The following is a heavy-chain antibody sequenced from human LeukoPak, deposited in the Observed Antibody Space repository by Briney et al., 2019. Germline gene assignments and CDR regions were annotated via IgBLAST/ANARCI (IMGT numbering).Heavy chain of an antibody. CDR3: ARGDSSSWHLDY. CDR1: GGSVSSGSYY. Sequence: SETLSLTCTVSGGSVSSGSYYWSWIRQPPGKGLEWIGYIYYSGSTNYNPSLKSRVTISIDTSKNQFSLKLSSVTAADTAVYYCARGDSSSWHLDYWGQGTLVTVSS. CDR2: IYYSGST. V-gene: IGHV4-61*01. J-gene: IGHJ4*02. D-gene: IGHD6-13*01.